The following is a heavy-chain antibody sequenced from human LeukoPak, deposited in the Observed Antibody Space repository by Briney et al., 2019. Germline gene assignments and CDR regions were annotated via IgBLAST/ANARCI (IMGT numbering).Heavy chain of an antibody. CDR2: ILSDGSNK. CDR1: GFTFSNYG. V-gene: IGHV3-30*02. J-gene: IGHJ4*02. CDR3: AKDTHGYNPGPFDY. Sequence: QTGGSLRLSCAASGFTFSNYGMHWVRQAPGKGLEWVAFILSDGSNKYYADSMKGRFTISRDNSKNTLYLQMNSLRAEDTAVYYCAKDTHGYNPGPFDYWGQGTLVTVSS. D-gene: IGHD5-24*01.